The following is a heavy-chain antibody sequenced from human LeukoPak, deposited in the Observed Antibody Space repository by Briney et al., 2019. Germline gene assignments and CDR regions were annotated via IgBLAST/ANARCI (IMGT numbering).Heavy chain of an antibody. Sequence: GGSLRLSCAASGFTFSNAWMSWVRQAPGKGLEWVGRIKSKTDGGTTDYAAPVKGRFTISRDDSKNTLYLKMNSLKTEDTAVYYCTTGPGYSSGWYVYWGQGTLVTVSS. J-gene: IGHJ4*02. D-gene: IGHD6-19*01. CDR1: GFTFSNAW. CDR3: TTGPGYSSGWYVY. V-gene: IGHV3-15*01. CDR2: IKSKTDGGTT.